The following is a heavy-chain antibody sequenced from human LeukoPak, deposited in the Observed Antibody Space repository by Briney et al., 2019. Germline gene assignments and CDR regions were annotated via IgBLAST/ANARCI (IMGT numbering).Heavy chain of an antibody. Sequence: GGSLGLSCAASGFTFSSYAMSWVRQAPGKGLEWVSAISGSGGSTYYADSVKGRFTISRDNSKNTLYLQMNSLRAEDTAVYYCAKTCIAAAGILDGMDVWGQGTTVTVSS. D-gene: IGHD6-13*01. CDR3: AKTCIAAAGILDGMDV. CDR1: GFTFSSYA. J-gene: IGHJ6*02. CDR2: ISGSGGST. V-gene: IGHV3-23*01.